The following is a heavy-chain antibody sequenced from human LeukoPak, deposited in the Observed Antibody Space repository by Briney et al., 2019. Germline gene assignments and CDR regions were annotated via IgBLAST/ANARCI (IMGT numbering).Heavy chain of an antibody. V-gene: IGHV4-59*12. CDR1: GGSISSYY. CDR3: AREAYCSGGSCRAFDY. J-gene: IGHJ4*02. Sequence: PSETLSLTCTVSGGSISSYYWSWIRQPPGKGLEWIGYIYYSGSTYYNPSLKSRVTISVDTSKNQFSLKLSSVTAADTAVYYCAREAYCSGGSCRAFDYWGQGTLVTVSS. D-gene: IGHD2-15*01. CDR2: IYYSGST.